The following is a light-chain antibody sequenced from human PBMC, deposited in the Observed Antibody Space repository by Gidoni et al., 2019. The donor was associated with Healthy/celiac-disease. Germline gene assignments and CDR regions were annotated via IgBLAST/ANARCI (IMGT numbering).Light chain of an antibody. CDR3: QQYNNWPPWT. Sequence: EIVMTQSPATLSVSPGERATLSCRASQSVSSNLAWYQQKPGQAPRLLIYGASTRATGIPARLSGSGSGTEFTLTISSLQSEDIAVDYCQQYNNWPPWTFGQXTKVEIK. J-gene: IGKJ1*01. CDR1: QSVSSN. V-gene: IGKV3-15*01. CDR2: GAS.